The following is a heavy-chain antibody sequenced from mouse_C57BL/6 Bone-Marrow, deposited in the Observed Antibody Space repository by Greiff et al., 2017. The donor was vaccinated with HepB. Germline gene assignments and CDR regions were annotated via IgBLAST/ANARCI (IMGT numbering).Heavy chain of an antibody. CDR1: GYTFTSYW. J-gene: IGHJ4*01. CDR2: IYPGSGST. V-gene: IGHV1-55*01. D-gene: IGHD1-1*01. Sequence: QVQLQQPGAELVKPGASVKMSCKASGYTFTSYWITWVKQRPGQGLEWIGDIYPGSGSTNYNEKFKSKATLTVDTSSSTAYMQLSSLTSEDSAVYYCARPPNLLLLSYAMDYWGQGTSVTVSS. CDR3: ARPPNLLLLSYAMDY.